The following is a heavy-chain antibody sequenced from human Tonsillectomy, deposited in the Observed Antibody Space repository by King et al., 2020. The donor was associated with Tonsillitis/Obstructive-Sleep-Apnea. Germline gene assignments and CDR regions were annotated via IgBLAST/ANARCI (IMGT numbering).Heavy chain of an antibody. J-gene: IGHJ3*02. CDR2: ISGSGGST. D-gene: IGHD3-3*01. Sequence: VQLVESGGGLVQPGGSLRLSCAASGFTFSSYAMSWVRQAPGKGLEWVSAISGSGGSTYYADSVKGRFTISRDNSKNTLYLQMNSLRAEDTAVYYCAKHIPRYDVVSASGDAFDIWGQGTMVTASS. V-gene: IGHV3-23*04. CDR3: AKHIPRYDVVSASGDAFDI. CDR1: GFTFSSYA.